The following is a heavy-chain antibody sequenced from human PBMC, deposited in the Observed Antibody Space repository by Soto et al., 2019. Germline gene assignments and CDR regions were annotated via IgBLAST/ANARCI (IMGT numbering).Heavy chain of an antibody. CDR1: GFNFDNYG. CDR2: ITYDGSFQ. V-gene: IGHV3-30*18. D-gene: IGHD1-7*01. CDR3: AKDRVGGTFYTPLGF. Sequence: PGGSLRLSCQASGFNFDNYGMHWVRQAPGKGLEWVAVITYDGSFQYYADSVKGRFTISRDNSKNTLFLHLNTLKPEDTAVYHCAKDRVGGTFYTPLGFWGQGTLVPSPQ. J-gene: IGHJ4*02.